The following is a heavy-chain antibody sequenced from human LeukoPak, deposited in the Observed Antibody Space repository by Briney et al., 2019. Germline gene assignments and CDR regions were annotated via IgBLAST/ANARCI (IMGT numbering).Heavy chain of an antibody. D-gene: IGHD4-17*01. Sequence: SETLSLTCTVSGGSISSYYWSWIRQPAGKGLEWIGRIYTSGSTNYNPSLKSRVTMSVGTSKNQFSLKLSSVTAADTAVYYCASSHDHGDYETSPGFDPWGQGTLVTVSS. J-gene: IGHJ5*02. CDR3: ASSHDHGDYETSPGFDP. CDR2: IYTSGST. V-gene: IGHV4-4*07. CDR1: GGSISSYY.